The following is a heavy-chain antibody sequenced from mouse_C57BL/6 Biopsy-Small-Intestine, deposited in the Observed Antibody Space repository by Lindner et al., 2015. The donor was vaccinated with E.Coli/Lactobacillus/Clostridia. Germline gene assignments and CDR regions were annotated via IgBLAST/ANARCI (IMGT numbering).Heavy chain of an antibody. CDR2: ICPGDGDT. J-gene: IGHJ4*01. CDR3: ARLDYDYDRYAMDY. D-gene: IGHD2-4*01. CDR1: GYAFSSSW. Sequence: VQLQESGPELVKPGASVKISCKASGYAFSSSWMNWVKQRPGKGLEWIGRICPGDGDTNYNGKFKGKATLTADKSSSAAYMQLSSLTSEDSAVYYCARLDYDYDRYAMDYVGSRNLSHRLL. V-gene: IGHV1-82*01.